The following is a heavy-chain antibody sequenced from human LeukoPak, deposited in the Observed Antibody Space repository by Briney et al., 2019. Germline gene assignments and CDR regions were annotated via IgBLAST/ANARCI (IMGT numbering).Heavy chain of an antibody. Sequence: PSETLSLTCTVSGGSMSSYYWSWIRQPPGKGLEWIGYIYYSGSTKYNPSLKNRVTISVDTSKNQFSLKLSSVTAADTAVYYCARGARAGYNLEPFDYWGQGTLVTVSS. J-gene: IGHJ4*02. CDR1: GGSMSSYY. CDR3: ARGARAGYNLEPFDY. D-gene: IGHD5-24*01. V-gene: IGHV4-59*08. CDR2: IYYSGST.